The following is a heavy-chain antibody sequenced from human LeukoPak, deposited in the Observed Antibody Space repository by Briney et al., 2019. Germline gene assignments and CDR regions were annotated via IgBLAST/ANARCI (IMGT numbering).Heavy chain of an antibody. J-gene: IGHJ4*02. D-gene: IGHD1-1*01. CDR1: GFTFSSNY. CDR2: IYSGGST. V-gene: IGHV3-66*01. Sequence: GGSLRLSCAASGFTFSSNYMSWVRQAPGKGLEWVSVIYSGGSTYYADSVKGRFTISRDKSKNTVYLQMNSLRAEDTAVYYCARDNTTAYFDYWGQGTLVTVSS. CDR3: ARDNTTAYFDY.